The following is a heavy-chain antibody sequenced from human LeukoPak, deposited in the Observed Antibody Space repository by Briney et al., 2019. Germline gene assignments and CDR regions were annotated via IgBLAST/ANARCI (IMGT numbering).Heavy chain of an antibody. V-gene: IGHV4-59*08. CDR2: IYYSGST. CDR1: GGSISNYY. D-gene: IGHD6-19*01. CDR3: ARHSSGSGGAFQY. Sequence: SETLSLTCTVSGGSISNYYWSWIRQPPGRGLEWIGYIYYSGSTNYGPSLKDRVTISVDTSRNRFSLRLCSVTAADTAVYYCARHSSGSGGAFQYWGQGTPVTVSS. J-gene: IGHJ4*02.